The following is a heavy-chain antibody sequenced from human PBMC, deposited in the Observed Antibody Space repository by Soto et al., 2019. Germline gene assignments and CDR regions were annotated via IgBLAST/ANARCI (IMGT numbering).Heavy chain of an antibody. CDR3: TREGGDISGTRGWFDP. CDR1: RDSLSSDAAA. J-gene: IGHJ5*02. D-gene: IGHD1-20*01. Sequence: SQTLSLTCAISRDSLSSDAAAWNWVRQSPSRGLEWLGRTYYRSRWYNDDAVSVKSRITVNPDTSKNQFSLHLNSVTPEDTAVYYCTREGGDISGTRGWFDPWGQGTLVTVSS. V-gene: IGHV6-1*01. CDR2: TYYRSRWYN.